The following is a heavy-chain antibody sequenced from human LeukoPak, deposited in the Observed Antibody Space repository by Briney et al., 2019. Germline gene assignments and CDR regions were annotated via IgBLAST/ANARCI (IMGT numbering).Heavy chain of an antibody. CDR1: GYTFTSYY. CDR3: ARDGELGDDQLLPGWFDP. V-gene: IGHV1-46*01. D-gene: IGHD5-12*01. Sequence: GASVKVSCKASGYTFTSYYMHWVRQAPGQGLEWMGIINPSGGSTSYAQKFQGRVTMTRDTSTSTVYMELSSLRSEDTAVYYCARDGELGDDQLLPGWFDPWGQGTLVTVSS. J-gene: IGHJ5*02. CDR2: INPSGGST.